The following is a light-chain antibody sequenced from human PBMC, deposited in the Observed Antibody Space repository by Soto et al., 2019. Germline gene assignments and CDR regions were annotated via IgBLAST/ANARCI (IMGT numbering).Light chain of an antibody. J-gene: IGKJ2*01. V-gene: IGKV3-20*01. CDR1: QSVSSNY. Sequence: EIVLTQSPGTLSLSPGERATLSCRASQSVSSNYLAWYQQKPGQAPRHLIYGASSRATGIPDRFSGSGSGTDFTLTISGLEPEDFAVYYCQQYGSSPHTFGQGTKLEIK. CDR2: GAS. CDR3: QQYGSSPHT.